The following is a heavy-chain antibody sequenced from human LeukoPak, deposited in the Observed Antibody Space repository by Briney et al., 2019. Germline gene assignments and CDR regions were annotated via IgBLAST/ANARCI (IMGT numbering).Heavy chain of an antibody. CDR2: INPNSGAT. Sequence: ASVKVSCKASEYTFTGYFMHWVRQAPGQGLEWMGWINPNSGATHYAQKFQGRVTMTRDTSISTTYMELSRLRSDDTAVYYCARDLGLLIDGVEYYFDYWGQGTLVTVSS. CDR1: EYTFTGYF. D-gene: IGHD5-24*01. CDR3: ARDLGLLIDGVEYYFDY. V-gene: IGHV1-2*02. J-gene: IGHJ4*02.